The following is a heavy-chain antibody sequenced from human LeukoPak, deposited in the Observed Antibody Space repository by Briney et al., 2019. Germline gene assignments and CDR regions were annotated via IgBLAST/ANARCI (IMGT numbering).Heavy chain of an antibody. Sequence: PSETLSLTCTVSGYSISSGYYWGWIRQPPGKGLEWIGSIYYSGSTYYNPSLKSRVTISADTSKNQFSLKLSSVTAADTAVYYCARGRGRDGYNRPRYYYYYYMDVWGKGTTVTVSS. J-gene: IGHJ6*03. CDR3: ARGRGRDGYNRPRYYYYYYMDV. D-gene: IGHD5-24*01. CDR1: GYSISSGYY. V-gene: IGHV4-38-2*02. CDR2: IYYSGST.